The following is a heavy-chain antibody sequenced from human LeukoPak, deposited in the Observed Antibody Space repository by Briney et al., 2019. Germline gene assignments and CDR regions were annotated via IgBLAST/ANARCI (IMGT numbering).Heavy chain of an antibody. CDR2: ISYDGSNK. CDR3: AKDQGNNYDFWSGSYYYYGMDV. J-gene: IGHJ6*02. V-gene: IGHV3-30*18. CDR1: GFTFSSYG. D-gene: IGHD3-3*01. Sequence: GGSLRLSWAASGFTFSSYGMHWVRQAPGKGLEWVAVISYDGSNKYYADSVKGRFTISRDNSKNTLYLQMNSLRAEDTAVYYCAKDQGNNYDFWSGSYYYYGMDVWGQGTTVTVPS.